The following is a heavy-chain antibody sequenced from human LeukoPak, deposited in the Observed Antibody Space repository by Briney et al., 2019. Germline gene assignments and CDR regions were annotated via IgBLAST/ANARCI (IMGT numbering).Heavy chain of an antibody. CDR1: GYTFNDYY. V-gene: IGHV1-2*02. D-gene: IGHD5-12*01. CDR3: TREARAGNWFDP. CDR2: INPDSGGT. Sequence: ASVRVSCKASGYTFNDYYIHWVRQAPGQGLEWMGWINPDSGGTKYAQKFQGRVTNTRDTSIRTVYMELSRLTYDDTAVFYCTREARAGNWFDPWGQGTLVTVSS. J-gene: IGHJ5*02.